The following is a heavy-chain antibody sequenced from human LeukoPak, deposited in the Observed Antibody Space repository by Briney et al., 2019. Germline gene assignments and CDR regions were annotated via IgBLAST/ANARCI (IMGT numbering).Heavy chain of an antibody. CDR3: ARDRLGYIYGYGDY. D-gene: IGHD5-18*01. CDR2: INPNSGAT. J-gene: IGHJ4*02. CDR1: GYAFIDYY. V-gene: IGHV1-2*02. Sequence: ASVKVSFQASGYAFIDYYMHWVRQAPGQGLEWMGWINPNSGATNFAQKFQGRVTMTTDTSISTAYMELSRLRSDDTAIYYCARDRLGYIYGYGDYWGQGTLVTVSS.